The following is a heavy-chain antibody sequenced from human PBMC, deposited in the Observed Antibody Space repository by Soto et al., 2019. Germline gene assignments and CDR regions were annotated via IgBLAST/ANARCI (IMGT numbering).Heavy chain of an antibody. CDR1: GFTFSSYS. CDR2: ISSSSSYI. D-gene: IGHD3-10*01. CDR3: ARPRTHGSGSSD. V-gene: IGHV3-21*01. Sequence: GSLRLSCAASGFTFSSYSMNWVRQAPGKGLEWVSSISSSSSYIYYADSVKGRFTISRDNAKNSLYLQMNSLRAEDTAVYYCARPRTHGSGSSDWGQGTQVTVSS. J-gene: IGHJ4*02.